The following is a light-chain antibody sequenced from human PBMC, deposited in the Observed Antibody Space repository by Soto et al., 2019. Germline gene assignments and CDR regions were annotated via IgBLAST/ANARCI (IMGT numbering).Light chain of an antibody. CDR3: CSHTSSSTVV. J-gene: IGLJ2*01. V-gene: IGLV2-14*01. CDR2: DVS. CDR1: SSDVGGYNY. Sequence: QSALTQPASVSGSPGQSITISCTGTSSDVGGYNYVSWYQQHPGKAPKLMIYDVSNRPSGVSNRFSGSKSGNTASLTISGLQAEDEADYYYCSHTSSSTVVFGGGTKLTVL.